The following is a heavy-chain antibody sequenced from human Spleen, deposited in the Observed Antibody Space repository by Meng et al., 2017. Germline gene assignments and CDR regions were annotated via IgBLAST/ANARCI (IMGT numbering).Heavy chain of an antibody. V-gene: IGHV1-18*01. Sequence: QVQLVQSGAEVRKPGASVKVSCKASGYTFTRHGITWVRQAPGQGLEWMGWISVYNGNTNYAEKFQGRGTMTTDTSTSTAYMELRSLRSEDTAVYYCAREPAGGSADYWGQGTLVTVSS. CDR1: GYTFTRHG. J-gene: IGHJ4*02. D-gene: IGHD6-13*01. CDR3: AREPAGGSADY. CDR2: ISVYNGNT.